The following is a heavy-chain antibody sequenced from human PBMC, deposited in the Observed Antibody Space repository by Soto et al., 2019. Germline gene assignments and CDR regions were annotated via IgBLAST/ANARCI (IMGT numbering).Heavy chain of an antibody. CDR1: GVSVSDNSAA. CDR2: TCYRSKTYN. J-gene: IGHJ4*02. Sequence: SQTLSLTCAISGVSVSDNSAAWKSIRPYPSRGLEWLGRTCYRSKTYNDYAVSVKSRKTGAPDTFENYFSLHLNSVSPEDTAVYYCSRGFPYYVIIDSDLDYWGQGALVTVSS. V-gene: IGHV6-1*01. D-gene: IGHD3-16*01. CDR3: SRGFPYYVIIDSDLDY.